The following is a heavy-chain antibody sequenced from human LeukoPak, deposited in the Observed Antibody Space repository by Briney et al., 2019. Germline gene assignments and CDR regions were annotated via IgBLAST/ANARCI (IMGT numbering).Heavy chain of an antibody. Sequence: PGGSLRLSCVVSGITLANYGMSWVRQAPGKGLEWVAGVSGSGGSTNYADSVKGRFTISRDNPKNTLYLQMNSLRAEDTAVYFCAKRGDYYGSGSYYNRNWFDPWGQGTLVTVSS. D-gene: IGHD3-10*01. V-gene: IGHV3-23*01. CDR3: AKRGDYYGSGSYYNRNWFDP. J-gene: IGHJ5*02. CDR2: VSGSGGST. CDR1: GITLANYG.